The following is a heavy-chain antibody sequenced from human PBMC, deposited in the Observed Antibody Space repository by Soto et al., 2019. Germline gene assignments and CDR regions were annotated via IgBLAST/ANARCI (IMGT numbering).Heavy chain of an antibody. CDR3: TRRYGWNDCYFDS. CDR2: SYYSGTS. V-gene: IGHV4-39*01. CDR1: GGSIRVQSYY. Sequence: SETLSLTCTVSGGSIRVQSYYWTWIRQTPGKGLEWVGSSYYSGTSYFNPALKGRVTISVDTSTNQFSLRLTSVTAADTAVCYCTRRYGWNDCYFDSWGQGTLVTVSS. J-gene: IGHJ4*02. D-gene: IGHD1-1*01.